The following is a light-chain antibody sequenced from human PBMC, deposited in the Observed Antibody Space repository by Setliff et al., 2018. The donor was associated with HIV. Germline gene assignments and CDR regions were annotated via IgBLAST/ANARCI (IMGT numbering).Light chain of an antibody. J-gene: IGLJ2*01. CDR2: DSE. V-gene: IGLV1-51*01. CDR3: GTWDINLGLML. CDR1: DANVGSNV. Sequence: VLTQPPSVSAAPGQEVSIPCSGSDANVGSNVVAWYQQIPGTAPKLLIYDSEKRPSGTPERFSGSKSGASATLDITGLQTGDEADYYCGTWDINLGLMLFGGGTKVTVL.